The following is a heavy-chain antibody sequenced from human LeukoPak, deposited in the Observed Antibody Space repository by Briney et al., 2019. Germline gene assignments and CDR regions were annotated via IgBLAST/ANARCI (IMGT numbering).Heavy chain of an antibody. J-gene: IGHJ5*01. CDR2: ISSTSGYI. Sequence: GWSLTLSCPASGFTFSAHHMNWVRQAPGKGLEWVASISSTSGYIYYADSLKGRFTISRDNAKSSLDLHMNSLRPEDTAIYYCARDKVEGPTKFDSWGQGIRVTVSS. CDR3: ARDKVEGPTKFDS. V-gene: IGHV3-21*01. CDR1: GFTFSAHH. D-gene: IGHD5-24*01.